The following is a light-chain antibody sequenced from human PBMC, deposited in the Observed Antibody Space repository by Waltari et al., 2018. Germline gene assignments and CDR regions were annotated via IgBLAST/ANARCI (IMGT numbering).Light chain of an antibody. CDR1: SSDVGDYNF. J-gene: IGLJ3*02. Sequence: QSALTQPASVSGSPGQSITISCTGTSSDVGDYNFVSWYQQHPGKAPQLIISHVNSRPSGVSNRFSGSKSGNTASLTISELQAEDGADYYCSSYTTSSTLWVFGGGTKLTVL. V-gene: IGLV2-14*03. CDR2: HVN. CDR3: SSYTTSSTLWV.